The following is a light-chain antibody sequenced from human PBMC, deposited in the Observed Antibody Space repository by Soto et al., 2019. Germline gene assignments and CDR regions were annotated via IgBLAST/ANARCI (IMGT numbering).Light chain of an antibody. J-gene: IGKJ1*01. CDR3: QQYSSSLWT. Sequence: EIVLTQSPGTLSLSPGERASLSCRASQSVSSTYLAWYQQKPGQAPRLLIYATSTRATGIPDRFSGSGSGTDFTLTISRLEHEDFAVYYCQQYSSSLWTFGQGTKLEIK. CDR2: ATS. CDR1: QSVSSTY. V-gene: IGKV3-20*01.